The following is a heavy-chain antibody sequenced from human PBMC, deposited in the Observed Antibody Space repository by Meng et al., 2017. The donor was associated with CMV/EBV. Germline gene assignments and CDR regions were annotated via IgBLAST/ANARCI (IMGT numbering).Heavy chain of an antibody. J-gene: IGHJ4*02. D-gene: IGHD6-19*01. CDR3: VRSSGWSLFDY. Sequence: QVQLVQSGAEMRKPGASVTVSCTPSGFTFSDYYIHWVRQAPGPGLEWMGWVNSNNDATNYARKFQGRVSMTRDTSISTAHMELSRLMSDDTAVYYCVRSSGWSLFDYWGQGTLVTVFS. CDR2: VNSNNDAT. V-gene: IGHV1-2*02. CDR1: GFTFSDYY.